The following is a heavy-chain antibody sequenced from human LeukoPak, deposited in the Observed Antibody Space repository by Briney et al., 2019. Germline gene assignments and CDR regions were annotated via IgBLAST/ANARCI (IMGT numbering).Heavy chain of an antibody. Sequence: GRSLRLSCAASGFTFDDHGMHWVRQAPGKGLEWVSGISWSSGIIGYADSVKGRFTISRDNAKNSLYLQMDSLRAEDTALYYCAKDTGRPTDAITMEDNAFDIWGQGTMVTVSS. V-gene: IGHV3-9*01. CDR3: AKDTGRPTDAITMEDNAFDI. D-gene: IGHD3-3*01. J-gene: IGHJ3*02. CDR1: GFTFDDHG. CDR2: ISWSSGII.